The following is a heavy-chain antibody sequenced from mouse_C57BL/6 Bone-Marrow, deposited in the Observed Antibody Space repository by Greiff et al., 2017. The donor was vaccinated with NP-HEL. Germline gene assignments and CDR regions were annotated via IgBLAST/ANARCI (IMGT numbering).Heavy chain of an antibody. J-gene: IGHJ3*01. CDR1: GYTFTDYA. D-gene: IGHD1-1*02. CDR2: ISTYYGDA. CDR3: ARWTMAPFAY. Sequence: QVQLQQSGPALVRPGVSVKISCKGSGYTFTDYAMHWVKQSHAKSLEWIGVISTYYGDASYNQKFKDKATMTVDQSSSTAYMELARLTSEDSAVYYCARWTMAPFAYWGQGTLVTVSA. V-gene: IGHV1-67*01.